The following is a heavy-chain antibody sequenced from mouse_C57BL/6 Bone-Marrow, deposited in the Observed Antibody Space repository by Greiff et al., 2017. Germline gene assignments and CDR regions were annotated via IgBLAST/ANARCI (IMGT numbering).Heavy chain of an antibody. D-gene: IGHD1-1*01. CDR1: GYTFTSYW. J-gene: IGHJ2*01. CDR2: IYPGNSDT. CDR3: TRVTPYYYGSSCDFDD. V-gene: IGHV1-5*01. Sequence: VQLQQSGTVLARPGASVKMSCKTSGYTFTSYWMHWVKQRPGHGLEWIGAIYPGNSDTSYNQKFKGKAKLTAVTSASTAYMELSSLTNEDSAVYYGTRVTPYYYGSSCDFDDWGQGTTLTVSS.